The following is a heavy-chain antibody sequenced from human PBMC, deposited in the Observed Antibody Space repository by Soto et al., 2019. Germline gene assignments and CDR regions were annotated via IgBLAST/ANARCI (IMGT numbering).Heavy chain of an antibody. Sequence: QVQLQESGPGLVKPSETLSLTCTVSGGSISSYYWSWIRQPPGKGLEWIGYIYYSGSTTYNPSLKSRVTISVDTSKNQFSLKLSSVTAADTAVYYCARVWGGAFDFWGQGTMVTVSS. D-gene: IGHD3-10*01. CDR3: ARVWGGAFDF. V-gene: IGHV4-59*01. CDR2: IYYSGST. J-gene: IGHJ3*01. CDR1: GGSISSYY.